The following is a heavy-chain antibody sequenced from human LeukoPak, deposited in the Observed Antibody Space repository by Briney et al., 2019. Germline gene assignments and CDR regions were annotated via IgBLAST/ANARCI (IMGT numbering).Heavy chain of an antibody. CDR1: GFTFSGYS. J-gene: IGHJ4*02. V-gene: IGHV3-21*01. CDR2: ITSSGSNI. D-gene: IGHD3-16*01. Sequence: GGSLRLSCEASGFTFSGYSINWVRQAPGKGLEWVSSITSSGSNIHYADPVKGRFTMSRDNAKNSLYLQMNSLRAEDTGVYYCAKTSGELWSWNDYWGQGTLVTVSS. CDR3: AKTSGELWSWNDY.